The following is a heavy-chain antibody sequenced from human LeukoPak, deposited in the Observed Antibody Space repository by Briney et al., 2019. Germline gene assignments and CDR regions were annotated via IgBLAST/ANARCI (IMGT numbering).Heavy chain of an antibody. Sequence: GESLKISCKGSGYSFTSYWIGWVRQMPGKGLEWMGIIYPGDSDTRYSPSFQGQVTISADKSISTAYLQWSSLKASDTAMYYCARQDSSDYYYYGMDVWGQGTTVTVSS. CDR2: IYPGDSDT. CDR3: ARQDSSDYYYYGMDV. V-gene: IGHV5-51*01. CDR1: GYSFTSYW. J-gene: IGHJ6*02. D-gene: IGHD3-22*01.